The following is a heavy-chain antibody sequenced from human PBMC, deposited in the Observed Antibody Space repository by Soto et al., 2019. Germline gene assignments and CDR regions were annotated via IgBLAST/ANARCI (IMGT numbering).Heavy chain of an antibody. Sequence: WGSLRLSCAASGFTFSSYTMTWVRQAPGKGLEWVSSITGSGSDTYYADSVKGRFTISRDNSKYTLYVQMNSLRAEDTAVYYCARGVLPAVSYFEYWGQGTLVTVSS. CDR2: ITGSGSDT. D-gene: IGHD2-2*01. CDR1: GFTFSSYT. V-gene: IGHV3-23*01. J-gene: IGHJ4*02. CDR3: ARGVLPAVSYFEY.